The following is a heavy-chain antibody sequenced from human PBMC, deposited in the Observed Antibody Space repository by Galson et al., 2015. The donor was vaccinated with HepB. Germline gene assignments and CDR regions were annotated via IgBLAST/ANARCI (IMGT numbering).Heavy chain of an antibody. V-gene: IGHV1-2*06. Sequence: SVKVSCKASGSTFTGYYMHWVRQAPGQGLEWMGRINPNSGGTNYAQKFQGRVTMTRDTSISTAYMELSRLRSDDTAVYYCARGRTYYYDSSGYYFDYWGQGTLVTVSS. CDR1: GSTFTGYY. CDR2: INPNSGGT. J-gene: IGHJ4*02. D-gene: IGHD3-22*01. CDR3: ARGRTYYYDSSGYYFDY.